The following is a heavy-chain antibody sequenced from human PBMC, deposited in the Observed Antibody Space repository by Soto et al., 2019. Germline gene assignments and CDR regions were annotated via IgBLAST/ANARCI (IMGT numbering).Heavy chain of an antibody. J-gene: IGHJ4*02. D-gene: IGHD2-15*01. CDR2: IIPILGIA. CDR1: GGTFSSYT. V-gene: IGHV1-69*08. CDR3: AREFQLEITFIGYCRGGSCFYFDY. Sequence: QVQLVQSGAEVKKPGSSVKVSCKASGGTFSSYTISWVRQAPGQGLEWMGRIIPILGIANYAQKFQGRVTITADKSTSTAYMELSSLRSEDTAVYYCAREFQLEITFIGYCRGGSCFYFDYWGQGTLVTVSS.